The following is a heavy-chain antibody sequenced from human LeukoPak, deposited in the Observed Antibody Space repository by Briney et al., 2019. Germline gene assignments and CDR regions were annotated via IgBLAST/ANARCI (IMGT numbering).Heavy chain of an antibody. J-gene: IGHJ4*02. Sequence: SETLSLTCAVYGGSFSGYYWSWIRQPPGKGLEWIGEINHSGSTNYNPSLKSRVTISVDTSKNQFSLKLSSVTAADTAVYYCARSVKNASYYYDSSGYKGYFDYWGQGTLVTVSS. D-gene: IGHD3-22*01. V-gene: IGHV4-34*01. CDR3: ARSVKNASYYYDSSGYKGYFDY. CDR1: GGSFSGYY. CDR2: INHSGST.